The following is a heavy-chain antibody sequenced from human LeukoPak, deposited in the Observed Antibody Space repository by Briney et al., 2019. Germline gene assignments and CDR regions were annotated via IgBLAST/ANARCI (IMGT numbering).Heavy chain of an antibody. CDR1: GYTFTTYG. CDR2: IYPYNGDT. CDR3: ARDEVTRAGTGDY. V-gene: IGHV1-18*01. Sequence: ASVTVSCKASGYTFTTYGVSWVRQAPGQGLEWVGYIYPYNGDTKYTQRFQDRVTMTTDRSTSTAYMELRSLRSDDTAVYYCARDEVTRAGTGDYWGQGTLVTVSS. J-gene: IGHJ4*02. D-gene: IGHD2-21*02.